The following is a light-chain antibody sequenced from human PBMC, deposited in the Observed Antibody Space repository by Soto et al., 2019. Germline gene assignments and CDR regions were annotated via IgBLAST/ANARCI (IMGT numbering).Light chain of an antibody. CDR2: EIS. CDR1: SSDVGYYNY. J-gene: IGLJ3*02. Sequence: QSVLTQPASVSGSPGQSITISCTGTSSDVGYYNYVSWYQQHPGKAPKLMIYEISNRPSGVSNRFSGSKSGNTASLTISGLQAEDEADYYCSSATTSSTHWVFGGGTKLTVL. CDR3: SSATTSSTHWV. V-gene: IGLV2-14*01.